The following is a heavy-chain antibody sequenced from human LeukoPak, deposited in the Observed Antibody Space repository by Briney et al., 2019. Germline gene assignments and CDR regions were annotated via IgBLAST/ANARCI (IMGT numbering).Heavy chain of an antibody. CDR1: GASITSFH. Sequence: SETLSLTCAVSGASITSFHWTWFRQPAGRGLEWIGLIYTSGSTLYNPSLQSRVAMSVDVTKNQLSLKLSYVTAADAATYYCARKDGDYWGQGTLITVSS. CDR2: IYTSGST. D-gene: IGHD6-6*01. J-gene: IGHJ4*02. CDR3: ARKDGDY. V-gene: IGHV4-4*07.